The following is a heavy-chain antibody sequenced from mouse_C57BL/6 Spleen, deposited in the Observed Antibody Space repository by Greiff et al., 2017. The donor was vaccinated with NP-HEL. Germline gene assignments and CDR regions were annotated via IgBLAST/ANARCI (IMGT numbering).Heavy chain of an antibody. CDR1: GFTFSSYA. CDR3: AREAIYYDYDDGAFAY. Sequence: EVQLMESGGGLVKPGGSLKLSCAASGFTFSSYAMSWVRQTPEKRLEWVATISDGGSYTYYPDNLKGRFTISRDDAKNNLYLQMSHLKSEDTAMYYCAREAIYYDYDDGAFAYWGQGTLVTVSA. D-gene: IGHD2-4*01. J-gene: IGHJ3*01. V-gene: IGHV5-4*01. CDR2: ISDGGSYT.